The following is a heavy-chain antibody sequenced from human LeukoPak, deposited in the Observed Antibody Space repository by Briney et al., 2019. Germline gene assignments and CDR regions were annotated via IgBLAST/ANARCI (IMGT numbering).Heavy chain of an antibody. D-gene: IGHD1-26*01. Sequence: GASVKVSCTVSGYTLTELSMHWVRQAPGKGLEWMGGCDPEDGKTIYAQKFQGRVTMTEGTSTDTAYMELSSLRSEDTAVYYCATDRYSGSYYPYYFDYWGQGILVTVSS. V-gene: IGHV1-24*01. CDR3: ATDRYSGSYYPYYFDY. J-gene: IGHJ4*02. CDR1: GYTLTELS. CDR2: CDPEDGKT.